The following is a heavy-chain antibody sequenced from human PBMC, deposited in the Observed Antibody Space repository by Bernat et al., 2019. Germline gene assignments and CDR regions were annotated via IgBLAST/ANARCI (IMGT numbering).Heavy chain of an antibody. CDR3: ARDRMRRGGPLSPDYYYYYYGMDV. CDR2: INPNSGGT. CDR1: GYTFTGYY. D-gene: IGHD3-10*01. V-gene: IGHV1-2*04. J-gene: IGHJ6*02. Sequence: QVQLVQSGAEVKKPGASVKVSCKASGYTFTGYYMHWVRQAPGQGLEWMGWINPNSGGTNYAQKFQGWVTMTRDTSISTAYMELSRLRSDDTAVYYCARDRMRRGGPLSPDYYYYYYGMDVWGQGTTVTVSS.